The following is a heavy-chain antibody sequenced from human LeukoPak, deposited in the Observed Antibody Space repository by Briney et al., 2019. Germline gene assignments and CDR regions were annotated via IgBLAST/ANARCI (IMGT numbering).Heavy chain of an antibody. J-gene: IGHJ4*02. D-gene: IGHD6-19*01. CDR1: GGSISSHSYY. CDR2: VYPSGNT. V-gene: IGHV4-61*02. Sequence: PSETLSLTCTVSGGSISSHSYYWNWIRQPAGKGLEWIGRVYPSGNTNYNPSLKSRVTISVDESKKMLSLRVTSVTAADTAVYFCARDDSGWYDPPLGYWGQGTLVTVSS. CDR3: ARDDSGWYDPPLGY.